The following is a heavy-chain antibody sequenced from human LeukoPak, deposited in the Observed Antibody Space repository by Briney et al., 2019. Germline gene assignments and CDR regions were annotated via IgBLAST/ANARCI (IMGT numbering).Heavy chain of an antibody. CDR1: GFTFSSYD. D-gene: IGHD5-18*01. CDR3: AREDGYSSPFDY. CDR2: ISYDGSNK. J-gene: IGHJ4*02. Sequence: GRSLRLSCAASGFTFSSYDMNWVHQAPGKGLEWVAVISYDGSNKYYADSVKGRFTTSRDNSKNTLYLQMNSLRGEDTAVYYCAREDGYSSPFDYWSQGTLVTVSS. V-gene: IGHV3-30*04.